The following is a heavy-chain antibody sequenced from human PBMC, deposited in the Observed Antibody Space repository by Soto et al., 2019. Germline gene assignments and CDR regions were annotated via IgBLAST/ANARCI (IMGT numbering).Heavy chain of an antibody. J-gene: IGHJ6*02. CDR1: GGSISSGGYY. CDR3: ARDWRGYSYGYYYYYGMDV. Sequence: SETLSLTCTVSGGSISSGGYYWSWIRQHPGKGLEWIGYIYYSGSTYYNPSPKSRVTISVDTSKNQFSLKLSSVTAADTAVYYCARDWRGYSYGYYYYYGMDVWGQGTTVTVSS. D-gene: IGHD5-18*01. V-gene: IGHV4-31*03. CDR2: IYYSGST.